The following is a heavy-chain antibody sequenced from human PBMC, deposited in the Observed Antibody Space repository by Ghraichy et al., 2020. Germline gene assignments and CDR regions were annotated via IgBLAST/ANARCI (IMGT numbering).Heavy chain of an antibody. V-gene: IGHV4-34*01. Sequence: SETLSPTCAVSGASLSGYYWTWIRQSPGKGLEWIGEVSHRGSTTYNPSLESRVTFSVETSSNQFSLKMNSVTAADTAVYYCAGHWLGADTIDVWGRGTMVTVSS. CDR3: AGHWLGADTIDV. CDR1: GASLSGYY. CDR2: VSHRGST. J-gene: IGHJ3*01. D-gene: IGHD6-19*01.